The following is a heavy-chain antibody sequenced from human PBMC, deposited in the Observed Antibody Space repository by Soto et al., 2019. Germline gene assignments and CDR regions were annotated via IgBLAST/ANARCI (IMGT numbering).Heavy chain of an antibody. Sequence: QVKLVQSGAEVKNPGASVKVSCKASGYTFTRYGIGWARQAPGQGLEWMGWLNTYNGNTTYAPNVQGRVTLTTDTSRRTAYMERRGLRSNDTAIYYCAMVDVYVTPSPQDVWGQGTTVIVSS. CDR2: LNTYNGNT. V-gene: IGHV1-18*01. CDR3: AMVDVYVTPSPQDV. J-gene: IGHJ6*02. CDR1: GYTFTRYG. D-gene: IGHD3-16*01.